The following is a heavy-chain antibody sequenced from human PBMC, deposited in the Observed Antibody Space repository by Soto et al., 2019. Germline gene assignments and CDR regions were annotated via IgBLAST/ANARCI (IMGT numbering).Heavy chain of an antibody. J-gene: IGHJ4*02. CDR1: GFTFSSYS. Sequence: GGSLRLSCAASGFTFSSYSMNWVRQAPGKGLEWVSYISSSSSTIYYADSVKGRFTISRDNAKNSLYLQMNSLRAEDTAVYYCARDESSRGWLLPGSSDYWGQGTLVTVSS. CDR3: ARDESSRGWLLPGSSDY. CDR2: ISSSSSTI. D-gene: IGHD3-22*01. V-gene: IGHV3-48*01.